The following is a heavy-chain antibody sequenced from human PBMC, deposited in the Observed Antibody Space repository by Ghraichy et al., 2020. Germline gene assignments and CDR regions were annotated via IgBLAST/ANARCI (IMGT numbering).Heavy chain of an antibody. D-gene: IGHD4-11*01. CDR2: INHSGST. Sequence: SETLSLTCAVYGGSFSGYYWSWIRQPPGKGLEWIGKINHSGSTNYNPSLKSRVTISVDTSKNQFSLKLSSVTAADTAVYYCARGGLYTVLSAFDIWGQGTMVTVSS. CDR3: ARGGLYTVLSAFDI. V-gene: IGHV4-34*01. J-gene: IGHJ3*02. CDR1: GGSFSGYY.